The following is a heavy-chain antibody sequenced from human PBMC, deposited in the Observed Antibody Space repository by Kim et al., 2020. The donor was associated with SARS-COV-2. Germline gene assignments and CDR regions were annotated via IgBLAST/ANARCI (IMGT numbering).Heavy chain of an antibody. Sequence: GGSLRLSCAASGFTFNRYWMRWVRQAPGKGLEWVANIKQDGSEKYYVDSVKGRFTVSRDNAENTLYLQMNSLRAEDTAIYYCAKIPPHNSHNGCWGYGT. V-gene: IGHV3-7*01. CDR3: AKIPPHNSHNGC. CDR1: GFTFNRYW. CDR2: IKQDGSEK. J-gene: IGHJ4*01. D-gene: IGHD5-12*01.